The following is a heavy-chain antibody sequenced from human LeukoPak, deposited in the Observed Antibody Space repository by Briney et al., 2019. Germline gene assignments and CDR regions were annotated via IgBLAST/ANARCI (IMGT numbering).Heavy chain of an antibody. V-gene: IGHV3-11*01. CDR3: STAPSRIMLFGVVPYYFDY. D-gene: IGHD3-3*01. CDR2: ISSSGSTI. CDR1: GFTFSDYY. J-gene: IGHJ4*02. Sequence: GGSLRLSCAASGFTFSDYYMSWIRQAPGKGLEWVSYISSSGSTIYYADSVKGRFTISRDNAKNSLYLQINSLRAEDTALYYCSTAPSRIMLFGVVPYYFDYWGQGSLVTVSS.